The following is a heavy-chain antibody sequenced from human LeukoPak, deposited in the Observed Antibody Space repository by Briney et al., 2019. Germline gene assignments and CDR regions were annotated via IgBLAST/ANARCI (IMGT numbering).Heavy chain of an antibody. CDR2: IYYSGST. Sequence: PSETLPLTCTVSGGSISSSSYYWGWIRQPPGKGLEWIGSIYYSGSTYYNPSLKSRVTISVDTSKNQFSLKLSSVTAADTAVYYCARVIWFGELSYYYYYGMDVWGQGTTVTVSS. D-gene: IGHD3-10*01. CDR1: GGSISSSSYY. CDR3: ARVIWFGELSYYYYYGMDV. V-gene: IGHV4-39*07. J-gene: IGHJ6*02.